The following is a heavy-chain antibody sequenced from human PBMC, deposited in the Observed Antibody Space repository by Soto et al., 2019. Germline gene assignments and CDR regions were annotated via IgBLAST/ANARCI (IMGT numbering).Heavy chain of an antibody. CDR2: LSSASSFI. Sequence: QAQLVESGGGLVKPGGSLRLSCATSGFTFTNFYMSWFRQAPGKGLEWISFLSSASSFINYAESVRGRFIISRDNAQNSLSLQMNSLTVEDTAMYYCARVRSGTYNAFDLWGQGTMVIVSS. D-gene: IGHD1-26*01. CDR1: GFTFTNFY. CDR3: ARVRSGTYNAFDL. J-gene: IGHJ3*01. V-gene: IGHV3-11*06.